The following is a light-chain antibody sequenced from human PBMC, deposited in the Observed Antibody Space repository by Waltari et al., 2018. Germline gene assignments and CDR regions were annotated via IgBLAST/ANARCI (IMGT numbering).Light chain of an antibody. J-gene: IGKJ5*01. Sequence: DIQMTQSPSSLSASVGDRVTITCRASQSISFYLNWYQQKPGKAPNLLIYLASGVQTGVPSRFSGLGSGTDFTLTISSLQPEGFATYYCQQTYILPITFGQGTRLEIK. V-gene: IGKV1-39*01. CDR3: QQTYILPIT. CDR2: LAS. CDR1: QSISFY.